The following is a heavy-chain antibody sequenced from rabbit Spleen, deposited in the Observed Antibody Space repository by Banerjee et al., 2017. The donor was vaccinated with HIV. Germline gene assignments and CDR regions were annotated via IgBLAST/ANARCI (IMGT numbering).Heavy chain of an antibody. D-gene: IGHD8-1*01. CDR2: IDPVFGIT. CDR3: ARDGAGGSYFNL. J-gene: IGHJ4*01. Sequence: HLKESGGGLVQPGGSLKLSCKASGFTLSSYYMNWVRQAPGKGLEWIGNIDPVFGITYFADWVNGRFTISSHNAQNTLYLQLNSLTAADTATYFCARDGAGGSYFNLWGPGTLVPS. CDR1: GFTLSSYY. V-gene: IGHV1S7*01.